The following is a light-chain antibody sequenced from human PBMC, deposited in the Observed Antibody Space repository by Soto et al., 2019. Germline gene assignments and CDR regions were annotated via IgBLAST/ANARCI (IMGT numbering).Light chain of an antibody. CDR3: QQDYTRFT. V-gene: IGKV3D-7*01. J-gene: IGKJ3*01. CDR1: QSVSSSY. Sequence: PGERVNLSCRASQSVSSSYSTWYQQKPGQAPRLLIYGASTRATSIPARFSGSGSGTDFTLTISSLQPEDFAVYYCQQDYTRFTFGPGTKVDIK. CDR2: GAS.